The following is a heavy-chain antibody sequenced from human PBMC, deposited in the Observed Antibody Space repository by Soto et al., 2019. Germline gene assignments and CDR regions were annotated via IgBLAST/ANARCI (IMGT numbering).Heavy chain of an antibody. CDR3: ARWAYYDSSGYYRYYFDY. CDR2: ISYDGSNK. V-gene: IGHV3-30-3*01. CDR1: GFTFSSYA. J-gene: IGHJ4*02. D-gene: IGHD3-22*01. Sequence: PGGSLRLSCAASGFTFSSYAMHWVRQAPGKGLEWVAVISYDGSNKYYADSVKGRFTISRDNSKNTLYLQMNSLRAEDTAVYYCARWAYYDSSGYYRYYFDYWGQGTLVTVSS.